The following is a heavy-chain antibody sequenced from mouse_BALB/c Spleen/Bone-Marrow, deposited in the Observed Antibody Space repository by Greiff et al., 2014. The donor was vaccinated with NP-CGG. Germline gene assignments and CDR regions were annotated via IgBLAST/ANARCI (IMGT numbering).Heavy chain of an antibody. V-gene: IGHV7-3*02. Sequence: KLMESGGGLVQPGGSLRLSCATSGFTFTDNYMTWVRQPPGKALEWLGFIRNKANGYTTEYSASVKGRFTISRDNSQSILYLQMNTLRAEDSATYYCARDSDWFAYWGQGTLVTVSA. CDR2: IRNKANGYTT. J-gene: IGHJ3*01. CDR1: GFTFTDNY. CDR3: ARDSDWFAY.